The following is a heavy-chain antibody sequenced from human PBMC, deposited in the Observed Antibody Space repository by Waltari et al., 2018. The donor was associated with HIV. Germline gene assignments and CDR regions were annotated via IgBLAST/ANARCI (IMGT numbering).Heavy chain of an antibody. V-gene: IGHV3-48*01. CDR1: GFLLGTSS. CDR2: ISSGSDVI. CDR3: AREVRLQGTYYFDL. Sequence: MESQGRLIPPGGSLKLSCAASGFLLGTSSLNWVRQSPGKTLDWICYISSGSDVIYYAAAVQGRFIISRDNAKKSLFLHMNNLTVDDTAVYYCAREVRLQGTYYFDLWGQGSLVTVSS. D-gene: IGHD3-10*01. J-gene: IGHJ4*02.